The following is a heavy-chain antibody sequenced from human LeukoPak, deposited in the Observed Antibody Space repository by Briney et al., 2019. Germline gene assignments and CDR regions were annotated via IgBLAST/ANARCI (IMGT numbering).Heavy chain of an antibody. J-gene: IGHJ4*02. CDR3: VTEVSGSFPT. V-gene: IGHV3-21*03. CDR2: ISSSSTYI. D-gene: IGHD1-26*01. Sequence: KSGGSLRLSCAASGFTFSSYSMNWVRQAPGKGLEWVSSISSSSTYIYYGDSVKGRFTISRDNAKNSLYLQMNSLRAEDTAVYYCVTEVSGSFPTWGQGTLVTVSS. CDR1: GFTFSSYS.